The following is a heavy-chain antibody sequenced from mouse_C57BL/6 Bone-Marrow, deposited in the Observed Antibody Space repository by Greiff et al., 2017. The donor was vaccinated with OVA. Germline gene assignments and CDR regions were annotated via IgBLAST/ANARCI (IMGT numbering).Heavy chain of an antibody. CDR3: ARKSTFDY. CDR1: GFTFSSYG. V-gene: IGHV5-6*01. D-gene: IGHD2-1*01. CDR2: ISSGGSYT. J-gene: IGHJ2*01. Sequence: EVNLVESGGDLVKPGGSLKLSCAASGFTFSSYGMSWVRQTPDKRLEWVATISSGGSYTYYPDSVKGRFTISRDNAKNTLYLQMSSLKSEDTAMYYCARKSTFDYWGQGTTLTVSS.